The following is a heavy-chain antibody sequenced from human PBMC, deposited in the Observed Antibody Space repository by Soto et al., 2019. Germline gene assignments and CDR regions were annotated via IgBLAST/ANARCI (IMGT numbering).Heavy chain of an antibody. Sequence: PSETLSLTCAVSGGSISSSNWWSWVRQPPGKGLEWIGEIYHSGSTNYNPSLKSRVTISVDKSKNQFSLKLSSVTAADTAVYYCARVVRWELPHMDVWGQGTTVTVSS. D-gene: IGHD1-26*01. CDR1: GGSISSSNW. J-gene: IGHJ6*02. CDR3: ARVVRWELPHMDV. CDR2: IYHSGST. V-gene: IGHV4-4*02.